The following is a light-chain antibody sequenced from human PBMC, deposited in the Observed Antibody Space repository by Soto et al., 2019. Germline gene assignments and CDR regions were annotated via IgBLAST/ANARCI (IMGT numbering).Light chain of an antibody. CDR2: EVS. J-gene: IGLJ1*01. Sequence: QSVLTQPASVSGSPGQSITISCTVTSSDVGGYNYVSWYQQHPGKAPKLMIYEVSNRPSGVSNRFSGSKSGNTASLTISGLQAEDEADYYCSSYTSSSHYVFGTGTRSPS. CDR3: SSYTSSSHYV. CDR1: SSDVGGYNY. V-gene: IGLV2-14*01.